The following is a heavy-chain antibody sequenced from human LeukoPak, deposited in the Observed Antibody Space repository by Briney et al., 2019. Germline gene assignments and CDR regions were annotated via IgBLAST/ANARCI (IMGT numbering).Heavy chain of an antibody. Sequence: PGGSLGLSCAASGFTFRSYPMNWVRQAPGKGLEWVSTISGSGGSTYYADSVKGRFTISRDNSKNTLYLQMNRLRAEDTAVYYCAKERTQTTSFDYWGQGTLVTVSS. D-gene: IGHD2/OR15-2a*01. CDR3: AKERTQTTSFDY. J-gene: IGHJ4*02. V-gene: IGHV3-23*01. CDR2: ISGSGGST. CDR1: GFTFRSYP.